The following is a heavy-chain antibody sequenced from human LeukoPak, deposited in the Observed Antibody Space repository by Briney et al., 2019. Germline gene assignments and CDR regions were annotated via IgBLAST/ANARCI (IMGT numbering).Heavy chain of an antibody. J-gene: IGHJ5*02. CDR1: GGSISSYY. D-gene: IGHD6-19*01. Sequence: SETLSLTCTVSGGSISSYYWSWIRQPPGKGLEWIGYIYYSGSTNYNPSLKSRVTISVDKSKNQFSLKLSSVTAADTAVYYCARGLIAVAGTWWFDPWGQGTLVTVSS. V-gene: IGHV4-59*12. CDR3: ARGLIAVAGTWWFDP. CDR2: IYYSGST.